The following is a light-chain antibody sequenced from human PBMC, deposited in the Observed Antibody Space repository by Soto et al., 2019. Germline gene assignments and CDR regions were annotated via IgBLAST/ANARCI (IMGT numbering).Light chain of an antibody. CDR1: QSVSTN. V-gene: IGKV3-15*01. Sequence: IELTQSRATLSVYPGDGATLSCRASQSVSTNVAWYQQKPGQAPRLLIYSASTRATGSPARFSGSGSGTEFTLTIPSLQSEDFAVYFCQHYNHWWTFGQGTKVEIK. CDR3: QHYNHWWT. CDR2: SAS. J-gene: IGKJ1*01.